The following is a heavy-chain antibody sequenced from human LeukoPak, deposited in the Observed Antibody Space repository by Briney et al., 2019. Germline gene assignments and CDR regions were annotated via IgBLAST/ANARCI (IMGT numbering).Heavy chain of an antibody. J-gene: IGHJ3*02. V-gene: IGHV1-2*02. Sequence: ASVKVSCKASGYPFTGYYLHWVRQAPGQGLEWMGWINPNSGGTNYAQNFQGRVTMTRDTSISTAYMELSRLRSDDTAVYYCARVCCCGGSTESFDIWGQGTMVTVSS. CDR3: ARVCCCGGSTESFDI. D-gene: IGHD2-15*01. CDR1: GYPFTGYY. CDR2: INPNSGGT.